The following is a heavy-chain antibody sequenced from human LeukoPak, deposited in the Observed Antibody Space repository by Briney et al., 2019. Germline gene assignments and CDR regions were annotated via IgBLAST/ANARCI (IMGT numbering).Heavy chain of an antibody. V-gene: IGHV4-34*01. Sequence: SETLSLTCAVYGGSFNSYYWTWVRQPPGKGLEWIGEVYHLGTTAYNPSLESRVTISVDTSKNQFSLKLSSVTAADTAVYYCARYDYYYYYMDVWGKGTTVTISS. J-gene: IGHJ6*03. CDR1: GGSFNSYY. CDR3: ARYDYYYYYMDV. CDR2: VYHLGTT.